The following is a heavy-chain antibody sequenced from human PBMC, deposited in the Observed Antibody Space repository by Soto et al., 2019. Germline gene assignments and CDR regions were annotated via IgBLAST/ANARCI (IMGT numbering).Heavy chain of an antibody. CDR1: GYSFTSYW. Sequence: PGESLKISCKGSGYSFTSYWIGWVRQMPGKGLEWMGIIYPGDSDTRYSPSFQGQVTISADKSISTAYLQWSSLKASDTAMYYCAMSRYCSGGSCYSGPWFDPWGQGTLVTVSS. D-gene: IGHD2-15*01. CDR2: IYPGDSDT. J-gene: IGHJ5*02. V-gene: IGHV5-51*01. CDR3: AMSRYCSGGSCYSGPWFDP.